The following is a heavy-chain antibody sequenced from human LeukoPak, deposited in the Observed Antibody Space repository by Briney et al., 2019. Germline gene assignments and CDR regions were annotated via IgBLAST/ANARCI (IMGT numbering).Heavy chain of an antibody. D-gene: IGHD5-12*01. CDR1: GFTFSDYS. V-gene: IGHV3-21*01. CDR3: ARIGGYSYSSKRHFDY. J-gene: IGHJ4*02. CDR2: ISRRSRHL. Sequence: GGSLRLSCAASGFTFSDYSMNWVRQAPGKGLEWVSSISRRSRHLYYAGSVKGRFTISRDDADNSLYLQMNSLRADDMAVYYCARIGGYSYSSKRHFDYWGQGTLVTVSS.